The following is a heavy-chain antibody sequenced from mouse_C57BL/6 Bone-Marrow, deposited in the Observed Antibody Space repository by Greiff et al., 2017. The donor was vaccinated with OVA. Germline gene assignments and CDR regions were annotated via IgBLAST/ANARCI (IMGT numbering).Heavy chain of an antibody. J-gene: IGHJ3*01. Sequence: VQLQESGPELVKPGASVKISCKASGYSFTSYYIHWVKQRPGQGLEWIGWIYPGSGNTKYNEKFKGKATLTADTSSSTAYMQLSSLTSEDSAVYYCARDKDYDYPWFAYWGQGTLVTVSA. CDR1: GYSFTSYY. D-gene: IGHD2-4*01. V-gene: IGHV1-66*01. CDR2: IYPGSGNT. CDR3: ARDKDYDYPWFAY.